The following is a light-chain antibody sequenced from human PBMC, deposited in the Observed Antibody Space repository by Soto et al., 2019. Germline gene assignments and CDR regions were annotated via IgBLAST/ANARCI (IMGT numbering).Light chain of an antibody. V-gene: IGKV3-20*01. CDR1: QSVDSTY. CDR2: DAS. Sequence: EIVLTQSPGTLSLSPMDIATLSFMASQSVDSTYLAWYQQKPGQAPRLLIYDASTRATGIPDRFSGSGSGTDFTLTISRLEPEDFAVYCCQQFDGSLWTFGPGTKVDI. CDR3: QQFDGSLWT. J-gene: IGKJ1*01.